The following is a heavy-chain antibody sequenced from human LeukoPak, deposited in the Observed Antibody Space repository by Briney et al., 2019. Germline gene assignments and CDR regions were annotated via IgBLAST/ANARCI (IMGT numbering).Heavy chain of an antibody. CDR1: GFTFSSYA. D-gene: IGHD5-18*01. J-gene: IGHJ4*02. CDR3: AKGNGYSYGRYYFDY. V-gene: IGHV3-23*01. CDR2: ITASGGNT. Sequence: GGSLRLSCAASGFTFSSYAMGWVRQAPGKGLEWVSAITASGGNTYYADSVKGRFTISRDNSKNTLYLQVNSLRAEDTAVYYCAKGNGYSYGRYYFDYRGQGTLVTVSS.